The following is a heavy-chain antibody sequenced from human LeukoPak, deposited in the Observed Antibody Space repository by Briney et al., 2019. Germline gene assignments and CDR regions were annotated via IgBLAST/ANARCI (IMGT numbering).Heavy chain of an antibody. D-gene: IGHD3-22*01. CDR2: ISSSGSTI. J-gene: IGHJ5*02. CDR1: GFTFSSYE. V-gene: IGHV3-48*03. Sequence: GGSLRLSCAASGFTFSSYEMNWVRQAPGKGLEWVSYISSSGSTIYYADSVKGRFTISRDNAKNSLYLQMNSLRAEDTAVYYCARDSWMSYYDSSGYYRNWFDPWGQGTLVTVSS. CDR3: ARDSWMSYYDSSGYYRNWFDP.